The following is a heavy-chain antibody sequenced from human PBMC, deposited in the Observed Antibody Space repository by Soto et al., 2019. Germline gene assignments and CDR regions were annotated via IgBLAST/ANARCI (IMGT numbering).Heavy chain of an antibody. J-gene: IGHJ2*01. V-gene: IGHV1-18*04. CDR3: ARQATIFGVVIRAWYFDL. CDR1: GYTFTSYG. CDR2: ISAYNGNT. Sequence: QVQLVQSGAEVKKSGASVKVSCKASGYTFTSYGISWVRQAPGQGLEWMGWISAYNGNTNYAQKLQGRVTMTTDTSTSTAYMELRSLRSDDTAVYYCARQATIFGVVIRAWYFDLWGRGTLVTVSS. D-gene: IGHD3-3*01.